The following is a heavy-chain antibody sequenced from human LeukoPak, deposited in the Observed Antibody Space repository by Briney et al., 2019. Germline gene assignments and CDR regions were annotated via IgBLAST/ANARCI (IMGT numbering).Heavy chain of an antibody. J-gene: IGHJ6*03. V-gene: IGHV4-61*02. Sequence: SQTLSLTCTVSGGSISSGSYYWSWIRQPAGKGLEWIGRIYTSGSTNYNPSLKSRVTISVDTSKNQFSLKLSSMTAADTAVYYCARDSLPAASYYYYYYMDVWGKGTTVTVSS. CDR1: GGSISSGSYY. D-gene: IGHD2-2*01. CDR2: IYTSGST. CDR3: ARDSLPAASYYYYYYMDV.